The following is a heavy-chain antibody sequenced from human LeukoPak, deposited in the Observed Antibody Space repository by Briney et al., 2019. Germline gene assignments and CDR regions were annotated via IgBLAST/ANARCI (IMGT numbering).Heavy chain of an antibody. CDR1: GFTFSNYG. CDR3: ARGSVVVVAATPPNWFDP. D-gene: IGHD2-15*01. Sequence: GRSLRLSCAASGFTFSNYGMHWVRQAPGKGLEWVSYISSGSSYTNYADSVKGRFTISRDNPKNSLYLQMNSLRAEDTAVYYCARGSVVVVAATPPNWFDPWGQGTLVTVSS. CDR2: ISSGSSYT. J-gene: IGHJ5*02. V-gene: IGHV3-21*05.